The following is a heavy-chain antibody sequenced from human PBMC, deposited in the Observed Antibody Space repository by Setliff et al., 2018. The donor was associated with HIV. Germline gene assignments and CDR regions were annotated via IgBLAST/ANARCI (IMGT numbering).Heavy chain of an antibody. CDR3: MRGRSITIFGVAYFDF. CDR2: INHSGST. CDR1: GGSFRGYS. Sequence: SETLSLTCAVYGGSFRGYSWSWVRQPPGKELEWIGDINHSGSTNYNPSLKSRVTISVDMSNNQFSLKVTSVTAADTAVYYCMRGRSITIFGVAYFDFWGQGTQVTVSS. J-gene: IGHJ4*02. D-gene: IGHD3-3*01. V-gene: IGHV4-34*01.